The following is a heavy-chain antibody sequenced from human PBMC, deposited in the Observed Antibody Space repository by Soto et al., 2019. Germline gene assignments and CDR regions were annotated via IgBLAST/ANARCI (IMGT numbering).Heavy chain of an antibody. D-gene: IGHD3-10*01. CDR3: ARDVGPITMVRGVTVYDAFDI. V-gene: IGHV1-2*02. Sequence: ASVKVSCKASGYTFTGYYMHWVRQAPGQGLEWMGWINPNSGSTNYAQKFQGRVTMTTDTSTSTAYMELSSLRSDDTAVYYCARDVGPITMVRGVTVYDAFDIWGQGTMVTVSS. J-gene: IGHJ3*02. CDR2: INPNSGST. CDR1: GYTFTGYY.